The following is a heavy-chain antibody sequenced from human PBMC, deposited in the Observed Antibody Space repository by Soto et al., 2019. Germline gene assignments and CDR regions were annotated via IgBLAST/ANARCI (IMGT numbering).Heavy chain of an antibody. Sequence: PSVKVSCKASGFDFGSFGIQFLRQTRGRGLEWIGWIVVASGRTNYARQFQGRVAFSRDMSSTTAYMDLYDLKSDDTAVYFCSADHPHTAIGWPVWGQGTTVTVS. V-gene: IGHV1-58*02. J-gene: IGHJ6*02. CDR3: SADHPHTAIGWPV. CDR2: IVVASGRT. CDR1: GFDFGSFG.